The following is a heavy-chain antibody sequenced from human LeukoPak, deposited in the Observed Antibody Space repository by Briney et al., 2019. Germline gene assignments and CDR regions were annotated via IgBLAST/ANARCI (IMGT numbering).Heavy chain of an antibody. CDR1: GFTFSSYE. CDR2: ISSSGSTI. Sequence: QSWGSLRLSCAASGFTFSSYEMNWVRQAPGKGLEWVSYISSSGSTIYYADSVKGRFTISRDNAKNSLYLQMNSLRAEDTAVCYCARVGDDITMVRGVILWGQGTLVTVSS. V-gene: IGHV3-48*03. CDR3: ARVGDDITMVRGVIL. D-gene: IGHD3-10*01. J-gene: IGHJ4*02.